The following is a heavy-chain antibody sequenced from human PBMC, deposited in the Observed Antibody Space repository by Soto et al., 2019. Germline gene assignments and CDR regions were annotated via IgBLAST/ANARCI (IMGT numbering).Heavy chain of an antibody. V-gene: IGHV4-34*01. D-gene: IGHD6-19*01. CDR3: ARGGIAVAGTWYYYYGMDV. J-gene: IGHJ6*02. CDR2: INHSGST. Sequence: KTSETLSLTCAVYGGSFSGYYWSWIRQPPGKGLEWIGEINHSGSTNYNPSLKSRVTISVDTSKNQFSLKLSSVTAADTAVYYCARGGIAVAGTWYYYYGMDVWGQGTTVTVS. CDR1: GGSFSGYY.